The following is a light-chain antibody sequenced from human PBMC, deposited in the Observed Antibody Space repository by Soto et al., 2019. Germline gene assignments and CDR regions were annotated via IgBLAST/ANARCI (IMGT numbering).Light chain of an antibody. J-gene: IGKJ1*01. V-gene: IGKV1-39*01. CDR1: QGISTY. CDR2: AAS. Sequence: DIQMTQSPSSLSAFVGDRVTITCRASQGISTYLNWYQQKPGKAPKLLIYAASSLQSGVPSRFSGSGSETDFTLTISSLQPEDVATYSCQQSYSTTWTFGQGTKVEIK. CDR3: QQSYSTTWT.